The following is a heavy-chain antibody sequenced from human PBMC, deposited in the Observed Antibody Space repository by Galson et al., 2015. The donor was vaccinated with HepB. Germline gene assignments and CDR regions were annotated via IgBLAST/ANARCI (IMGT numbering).Heavy chain of an antibody. CDR1: GGTFSNCS. J-gene: IGHJ4*02. V-gene: IGHV1-69*13. D-gene: IGHD3-16*02. Sequence: SVKVSCKASGGTFSNCSINWVRQAPGQGLEWMGRIFPAFSTTSYAQKFQGRVTFTADVSTGTAYMELRSLRSEGTAIYYCAKAPPYEYVWGTHRLDQWGQGIQVTVSS. CDR3: AKAPPYEYVWGTHRLDQ. CDR2: IFPAFSTT.